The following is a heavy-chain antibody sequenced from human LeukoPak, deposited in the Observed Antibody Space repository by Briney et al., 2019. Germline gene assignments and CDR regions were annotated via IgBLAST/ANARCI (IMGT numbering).Heavy chain of an antibody. Sequence: PGGSLRLSCAASGFTFSSYSMNWVRQAPGKGLEWVSSISSSSSYIYYADSVKGRFTISRDNAKNSLYLQMNSLRAEDTAVYYCARVSVHGVYYYMDVWGKGTTVTVSS. J-gene: IGHJ6*03. CDR3: ARVSVHGVYYYMDV. CDR1: GFTFSSYS. V-gene: IGHV3-21*01. CDR2: ISSSSSYI. D-gene: IGHD1-1*01.